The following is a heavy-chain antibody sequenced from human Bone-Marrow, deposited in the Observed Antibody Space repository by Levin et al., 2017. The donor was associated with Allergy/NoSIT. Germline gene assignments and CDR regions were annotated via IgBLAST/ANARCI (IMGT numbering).Heavy chain of an antibody. J-gene: IGHJ4*02. Sequence: GGSLRLSCSASGFRFSNYAMHWVRQAPGQGLEWLAFVSYDGANTRYADPVRGRFTISRDNSRNTAELAVTRLRPDDTGVYYCAGAGYSNIMGEEWGPGTPVTVSA. CDR3: AGAGYSNIMGEE. CDR2: VSYDGANT. CDR1: GFRFSNYA. D-gene: IGHD6-13*01. V-gene: IGHV3-30-3*01.